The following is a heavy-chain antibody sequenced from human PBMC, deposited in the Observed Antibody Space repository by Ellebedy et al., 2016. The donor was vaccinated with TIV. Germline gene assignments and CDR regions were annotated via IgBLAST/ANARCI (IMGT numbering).Heavy chain of an antibody. D-gene: IGHD5-24*01. CDR2: TYYRSKWYN. CDR1: RDRVSSNSAT. CDR3: ARHVAREGYNR. J-gene: IGHJ4*02. Sequence: SQTLSLTCALSRDRVSSNSATWPWIRQSPSSGIEWLGRTYYRSKWYNENAVSVKSRITINPATSKIQFSLQLNSVTPEDTAVYYCARHVAREGYNRWGQGTLVTVSS. V-gene: IGHV6-1*01.